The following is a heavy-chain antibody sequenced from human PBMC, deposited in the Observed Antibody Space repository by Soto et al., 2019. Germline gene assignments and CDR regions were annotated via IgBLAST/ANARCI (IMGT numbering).Heavy chain of an antibody. J-gene: IGHJ5*02. CDR1: GFTFSSYG. V-gene: IGHV3-48*04. D-gene: IGHD1-26*01. CDR2: ISSSGSTI. Sequence: GGSLRLSCAASGFTFSSYGMHWVRQAPGKGLEWVSYISSSGSTIYYADSVKGRFTISRDNAKNSLYLQMNSLRAEDTAVYYCARNTVGAPKWDWFDPWGQGTLVTVSS. CDR3: ARNTVGAPKWDWFDP.